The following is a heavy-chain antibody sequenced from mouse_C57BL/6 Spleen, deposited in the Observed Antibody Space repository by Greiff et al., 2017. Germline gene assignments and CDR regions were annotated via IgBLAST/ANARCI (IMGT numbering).Heavy chain of an antibody. J-gene: IGHJ4*01. V-gene: IGHV1-64*01. CDR1: GYTFTSYW. D-gene: IGHD2-5*01. CDR3: AREDYSKKGMDY. CDR2: IHPNSGST. Sequence: QVQLQQPGAELVKPGASVTLSCKASGYTFTSYWMHWVKQRPGQGLEWIGMIHPNSGSTNYNEKFKSKATLTVDKSSSTAYMQLSSLTSEDSAVYYCAREDYSKKGMDYWGQGTSVTVSS.